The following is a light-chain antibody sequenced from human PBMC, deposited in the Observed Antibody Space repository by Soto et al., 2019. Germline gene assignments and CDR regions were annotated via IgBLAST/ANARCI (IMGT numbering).Light chain of an antibody. V-gene: IGKV1-33*01. CDR1: QDITTY. CDR2: DAS. J-gene: IGKJ5*01. CDR3: QQFDNFPIT. Sequence: DIQLAQSPSSLSASVGDRVAFTCQASQDITTYLNWYQQKLGKAPKLLIFDASSLKTGVPSRFSGSGSGTHFTFVISSLQPEDAAMYYCQQFDNFPITFGQGTRLEIK.